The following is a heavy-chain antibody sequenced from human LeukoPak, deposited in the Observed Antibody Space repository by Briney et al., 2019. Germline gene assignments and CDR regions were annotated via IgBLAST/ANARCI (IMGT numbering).Heavy chain of an antibody. CDR2: IDPSDSYT. CDR1: GYSFTSYW. J-gene: IGHJ5*02. Sequence: GESLKISCKGSGYSFTSYWISWVRQMPGKGLGWRGRIDPSDSYTNYSPSFQGHVTISADKPISTAYLQWSSLKASDTAMYYCARRYCSSTSCLLKDRFDPWGQGTLVTVSS. CDR3: ARRYCSSTSCLLKDRFDP. V-gene: IGHV5-10-1*01. D-gene: IGHD2-2*01.